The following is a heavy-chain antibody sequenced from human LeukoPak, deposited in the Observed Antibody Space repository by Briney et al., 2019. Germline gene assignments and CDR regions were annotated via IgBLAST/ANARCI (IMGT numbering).Heavy chain of an antibody. D-gene: IGHD4-17*01. J-gene: IGHJ4*02. Sequence: GGSLRLSCAASGFTFSSYGMSWVRQAPGKGLEWVSLIHKSDGSTYYADSVKGRFTISRDNSKNTLYLQINSLGAEDTAVYYCAKFYDFGDSRGYFDHWGQGTLVTVS. CDR3: AKFYDFGDSRGYFDH. CDR2: IHKSDGST. V-gene: IGHV3-23*01. CDR1: GFTFSSYG.